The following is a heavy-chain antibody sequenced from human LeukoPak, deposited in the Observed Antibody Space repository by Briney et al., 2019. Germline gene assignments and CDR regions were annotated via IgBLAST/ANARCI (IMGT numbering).Heavy chain of an antibody. CDR1: RYTFTGYY. V-gene: IGHV1-2*02. J-gene: IGHJ4*02. CDR3: TTGSPPFGY. D-gene: IGHD1-26*01. CDR2: INPNSVDT. Sequence: ASVKVSCLPSRYTFTGYYIHWVRQAPAQGLEWMGYINPNSVDTNLAQKFQGRVPMTTDTSISTAYMELRRLRSHDTAVYYCTTGSPPFGYWGQGTLVTVSS.